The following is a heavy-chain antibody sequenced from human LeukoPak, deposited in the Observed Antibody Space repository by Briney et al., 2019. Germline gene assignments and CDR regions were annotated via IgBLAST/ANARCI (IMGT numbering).Heavy chain of an antibody. Sequence: SETLSLTRTVSGGSISSGDYYWSWIRQPPGKGLEWIGYIYYSGSTYYNPSLKSRVTISVDTSKNQFSLKLSSVTAADTAVYYCARDEVRGYCSSTSCFDAFDIWGQGTMVTVSS. CDR2: IYYSGST. V-gene: IGHV4-30-4*08. D-gene: IGHD2-2*01. J-gene: IGHJ3*02. CDR3: ARDEVRGYCSSTSCFDAFDI. CDR1: GGSISSGDYY.